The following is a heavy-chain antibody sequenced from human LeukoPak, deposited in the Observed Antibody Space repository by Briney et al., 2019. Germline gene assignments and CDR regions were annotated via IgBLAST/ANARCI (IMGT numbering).Heavy chain of an antibody. CDR2: IGTAGDT. CDR3: ARSGKPYYYDSSGYYFDY. J-gene: IGHJ4*02. Sequence: PGGSLRLSCAASGFTFSSYDMHWVRQATGKGLEWVSAIGTAGDTYYPGSVKGRFTISRENAKNSLYLQMNSLRAGDTAVYYCARSGKPYYYDSSGYYFDYWGQGTLVTVSS. D-gene: IGHD3-22*01. V-gene: IGHV3-13*01. CDR1: GFTFSSYD.